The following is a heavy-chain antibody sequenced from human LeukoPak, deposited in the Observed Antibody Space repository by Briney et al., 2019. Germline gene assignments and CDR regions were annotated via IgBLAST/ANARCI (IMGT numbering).Heavy chain of an antibody. V-gene: IGHV4-59*08. CDR3: ARHIRYYDILTGYALEYYYYGMDV. CDR1: GGSISSYY. Sequence: SETLSLTCTVSGGSISSYYWSWIRQPPGKGLEWIGYIYYSGSTNYNPSLKSRVTISVDTSKNQFSLKLSSVTAADTAVYYCARHIRYYDILTGYALEYYYYGMDVWGQGTTVTVSS. D-gene: IGHD3-9*01. CDR2: IYYSGST. J-gene: IGHJ6*02.